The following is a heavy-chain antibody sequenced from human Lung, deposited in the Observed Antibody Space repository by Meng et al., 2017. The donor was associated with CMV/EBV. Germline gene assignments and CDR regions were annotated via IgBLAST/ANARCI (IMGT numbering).Heavy chain of an antibody. CDR1: GFTFSSYC. CDR2: INSDGSST. CDR3: ARAGGTIFRFDI. V-gene: IGHV3-74*01. Sequence: GESXKISCAASGFTFSSYCMHWVRQAPGKGLVWVSRINSDGSSTSYADSVKGRFTISRDNAKNTLYLQKNSLRAEDTAVYYGARAGGTIFRFDIWGQGPMVTVSS. D-gene: IGHD3-3*01. J-gene: IGHJ3*02.